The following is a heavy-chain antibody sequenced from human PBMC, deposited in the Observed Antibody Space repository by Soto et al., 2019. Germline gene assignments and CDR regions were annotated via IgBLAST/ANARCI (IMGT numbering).Heavy chain of an antibody. V-gene: IGHV3-30-3*01. CDR1: GFTFSSYA. Sequence: QVHLVESGGGVVEHGRSLRLSCAASGFTFSSYAIHWFRQAPGEGLEWLSVISYDGSIEYYADSVKGRFTTSRDNSNNTVYLQLSSLRREDTAVYYCARDSDYWGQGTLVAVSS. CDR3: ARDSDY. CDR2: ISYDGSIE. J-gene: IGHJ4*02.